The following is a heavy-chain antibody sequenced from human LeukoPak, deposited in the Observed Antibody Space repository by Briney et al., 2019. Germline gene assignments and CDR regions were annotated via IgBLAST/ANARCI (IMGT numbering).Heavy chain of an antibody. CDR1: GYSFTSYW. D-gene: IGHD3-22*01. CDR2: IYPGDSDT. CDR3: ARHAYYYDSSGYYYADY. J-gene: IGHJ4*02. V-gene: IGHV5-51*01. Sequence: GESLKISCKGSGYSFTSYWIGWVRQMPGKGLEWMGIIYPGDSDTRYSPSFQGQVTISADKSISTAYLQWSSLKASDTAMYYCARHAYYYDSSGYYYADYWGQGTLVTVSS.